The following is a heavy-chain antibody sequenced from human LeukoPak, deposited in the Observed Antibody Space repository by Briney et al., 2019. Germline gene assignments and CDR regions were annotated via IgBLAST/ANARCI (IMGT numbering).Heavy chain of an antibody. D-gene: IGHD2-21*02. CDR1: GFTFSSYG. Sequence: GGSLRLSCAASGFTFSSYGMHRVRQAPAKGLEWVAVISYDGSNKYYADSVKGRFTISRDNSKNTLYLQMNSLRAEDTAVYYCARDHGKGDDYWGQGTLVTVSS. CDR2: ISYDGSNK. V-gene: IGHV3-30*03. J-gene: IGHJ4*02. CDR3: ARDHGKGDDY.